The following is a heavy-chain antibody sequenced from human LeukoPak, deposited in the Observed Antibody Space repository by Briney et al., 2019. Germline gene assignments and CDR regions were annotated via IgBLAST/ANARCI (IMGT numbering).Heavy chain of an antibody. J-gene: IGHJ4*02. CDR1: GFTFSNYG. Sequence: PGGSLRLSCAASGFTFSNYGMNWVRQAPGKGLEWVAYISSSGSTIYYADSVKGRFTISRDNAKNSLYLQMNSLRAEDTAVYYCVRDYGGSSPFDYWGQGTLVTVSS. CDR3: VRDYGGSSPFDY. D-gene: IGHD4-23*01. CDR2: ISSSGSTI. V-gene: IGHV3-48*04.